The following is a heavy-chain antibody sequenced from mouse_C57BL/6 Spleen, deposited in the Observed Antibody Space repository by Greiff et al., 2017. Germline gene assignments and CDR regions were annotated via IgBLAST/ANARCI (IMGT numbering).Heavy chain of an antibody. J-gene: IGHJ1*03. CDR2: IDPSDGYT. CDR1: GYTFTSYW. D-gene: IGHD2-4*01. V-gene: IGHV1-69*01. CDR3: ARCGDYVGWYFDV. Sequence: VQLQQPGAELVMPGASVKLSCKASGYTFTSYWMHWVKQRPGQGLEWIGEIDPSDGYTNYNQKFKGKSTLTVDKSSSTAYMQLSSLTSEDSAVYYCARCGDYVGWYFDVWDTGTTVTVSS.